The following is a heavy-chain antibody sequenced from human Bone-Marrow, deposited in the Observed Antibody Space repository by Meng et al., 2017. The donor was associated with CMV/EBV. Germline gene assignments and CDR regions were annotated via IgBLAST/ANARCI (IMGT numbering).Heavy chain of an antibody. J-gene: IGHJ4*02. CDR1: GFTFSSYS. Sequence: SSVGSGFTFSSYSMNWVRQAPGKGLEWVSSISSSSSYIYYADSVKGRFTISRDNAKNSLYLQMNSLRAEDTAVYYCARVGYCGGDCYSYDYWGQGTLVTVSS. D-gene: IGHD2-21*01. V-gene: IGHV3-21*01. CDR3: ARVGYCGGDCYSYDY. CDR2: ISSSSSYI.